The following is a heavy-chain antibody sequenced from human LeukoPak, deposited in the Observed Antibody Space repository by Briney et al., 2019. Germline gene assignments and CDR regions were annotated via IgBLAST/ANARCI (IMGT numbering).Heavy chain of an antibody. Sequence: ASVKVSCKASGYTFTSYGISWVRQAPGQGLEWMGWISAYNGNTNYAQKLQGRATMTTDTSTSTAYMELRSLRSDDTAVYYCARSKGYCSSTSCSFIYFDYWGQGTLVTVSS. CDR3: ARSKGYCSSTSCSFIYFDY. J-gene: IGHJ4*02. V-gene: IGHV1-18*01. CDR1: GYTFTSYG. D-gene: IGHD2-2*01. CDR2: ISAYNGNT.